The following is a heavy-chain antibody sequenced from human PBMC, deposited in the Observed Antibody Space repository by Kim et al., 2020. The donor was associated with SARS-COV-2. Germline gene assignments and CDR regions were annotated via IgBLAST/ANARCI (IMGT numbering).Heavy chain of an antibody. CDR3: ALPLGYSGYDLGY. D-gene: IGHD5-12*01. Sequence: YEQKFQGRVTITADESTSTAYMELSSLRSEDTAVYYCALPLGYSGYDLGYWGQGTLVTVSS. J-gene: IGHJ4*02. V-gene: IGHV1-69*01.